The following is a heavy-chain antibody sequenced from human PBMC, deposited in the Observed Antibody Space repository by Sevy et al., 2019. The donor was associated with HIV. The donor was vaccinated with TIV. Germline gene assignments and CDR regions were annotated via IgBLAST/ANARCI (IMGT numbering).Heavy chain of an antibody. V-gene: IGHV3-7*04. CDR1: GFGFSGTW. Sequence: GGSLRLSCAASGFGFSGTWMNWVRQAPGKGLEWVAIISPEGSRIDYADSVKGRLIISRDNANSSVSLQMNSLRVEDMGVYYSAKDRGWKTFDYWGQGALVTVSS. CDR3: AKDRGWKTFDY. J-gene: IGHJ4*02. D-gene: IGHD3-10*01. CDR2: ISPEGSRI.